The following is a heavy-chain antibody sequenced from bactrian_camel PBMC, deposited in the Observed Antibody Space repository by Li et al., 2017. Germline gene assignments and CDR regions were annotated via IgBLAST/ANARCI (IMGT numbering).Heavy chain of an antibody. CDR2: IATDGTS. V-gene: IGHV3S53*01. Sequence: HVQLVESGGGSVQAGGSLRLSCAASGGDTAYYRMGWFRQAPGQEREGVATIATDGTSTFADSVKGRFTVSKDYAKNTLYLQMNALKPEDTAMYYCAADRRLCDGAYLAYAYWGQGTQVTVS. J-gene: IGHJ4*01. CDR3: AADRRLCDGAYLAYAY. CDR1: GGDTAYYR. D-gene: IGHD6*01.